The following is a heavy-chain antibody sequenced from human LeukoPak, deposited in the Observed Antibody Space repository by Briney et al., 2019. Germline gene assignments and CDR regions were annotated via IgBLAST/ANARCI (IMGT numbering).Heavy chain of an antibody. Sequence: SVKVSCKASGYTFTSYDINWVRQATGQGLEWMGGIIPIFGTANYAQKFQGRVTITTDESTSTAYMELSSLRSEDTAVYYCARHSGSSVGFDPWGQGTLVTVSS. V-gene: IGHV1-69*05. CDR2: IIPIFGTA. CDR1: GYTFTSYD. D-gene: IGHD1-26*01. J-gene: IGHJ5*02. CDR3: ARHSGSSVGFDP.